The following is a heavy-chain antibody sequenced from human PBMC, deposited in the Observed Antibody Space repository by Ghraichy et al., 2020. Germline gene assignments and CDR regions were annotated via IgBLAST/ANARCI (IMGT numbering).Heavy chain of an antibody. CDR1: GFTFSNYA. V-gene: IGHV3-23*01. Sequence: GESLNISCAASGFTFSNYAMSWVRQAPGKGLEWVSSISLSGGITSYADSVMGRFTISRDNSKNTLYLQMNSLRAEDTAVYYCAKYFWGDIAGTYGMDVWGQGTTVTVSS. D-gene: IGHD6-13*01. CDR2: ISLSGGIT. CDR3: AKYFWGDIAGTYGMDV. J-gene: IGHJ6*02.